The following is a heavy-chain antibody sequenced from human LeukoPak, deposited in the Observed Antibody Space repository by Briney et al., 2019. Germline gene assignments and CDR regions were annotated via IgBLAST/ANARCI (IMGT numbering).Heavy chain of an antibody. D-gene: IGHD2-21*02. Sequence: ASVKVSCKASGGTFSSYAISWVRQAPGQGLEWMGGIIPIFGTANYAQKFQGRVTITADESTSTAYMELSSLRSEDTAVYYCARAVVVTGPFDYWGQGTLVTVSS. J-gene: IGHJ4*02. V-gene: IGHV1-69*13. CDR1: GGTFSSYA. CDR2: IIPIFGTA. CDR3: ARAVVVTGPFDY.